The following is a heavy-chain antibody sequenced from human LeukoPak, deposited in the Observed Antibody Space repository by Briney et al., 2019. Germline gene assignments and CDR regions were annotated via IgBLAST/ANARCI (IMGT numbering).Heavy chain of an antibody. CDR3: ARQWGYGDYKTDY. CDR2: INPDGSST. D-gene: IGHD4-17*01. CDR1: GFTFSSYW. V-gene: IGHV3-74*01. J-gene: IGHJ4*02. Sequence: GGSLRLSCAASGFTFSSYWMHWVRQTPGKGLVWVSRINPDGSSTNYPDFVKGRFIISRDNAQNTLYLQVNSLRAEDTAVYYCARQWGYGDYKTDYWGQGTLVTVSS.